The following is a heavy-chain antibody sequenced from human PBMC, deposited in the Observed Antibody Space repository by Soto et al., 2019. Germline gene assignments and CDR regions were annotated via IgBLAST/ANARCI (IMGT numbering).Heavy chain of an antibody. CDR3: ASWYSSSPVGFDP. V-gene: IGHV1-69*13. D-gene: IGHD6-6*01. CDR1: GGTFSSYA. Sequence: GASVKVSCKASGGTFSSYAISWVRQSPGQGLEWMGGIIPIFGTANYAQKFQGRVTITADESTSTAYMELSSLRSEDTAVYYCASWYSSSPVGFDPWGQGTLVTVSS. J-gene: IGHJ5*02. CDR2: IIPIFGTA.